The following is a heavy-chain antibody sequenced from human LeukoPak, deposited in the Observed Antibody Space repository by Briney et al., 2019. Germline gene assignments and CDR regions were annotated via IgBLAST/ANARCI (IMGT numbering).Heavy chain of an antibody. J-gene: IGHJ6*02. Sequence: GGSLRLSCAASGFTFRNYWMHWVRQAPGKGLVWVSRINNGGTNTTYADSVKGRFTISRDNAKNTLYLQMNSLRAEDTAVYYCGRPLQLGNYYYALDVWGQGTTVTVSS. CDR2: INNGGTNT. CDR1: GFTFRNYW. V-gene: IGHV3-74*01. CDR3: GRPLQLGNYYYALDV. D-gene: IGHD7-27*01.